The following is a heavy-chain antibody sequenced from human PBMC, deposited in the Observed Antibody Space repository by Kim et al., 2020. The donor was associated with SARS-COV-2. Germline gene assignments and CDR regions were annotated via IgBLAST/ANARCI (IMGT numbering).Heavy chain of an antibody. CDR1: GGSVSSGSYY. D-gene: IGHD3-16*01. CDR3: AREFRMGERGKDNYFDY. J-gene: IGHJ4*02. V-gene: IGHV4-61*01. CDR2: IYYSGST. Sequence: SETLSLTCTVSGGSVSSGSYYWSWIRQPPGKGQEWIGYIYYSGSTNYNPSLKSRVTISVDTSKNQFSLKLSSVTAADTAVYYCAREFRMGERGKDNYFDYWGQGTLVTVSS.